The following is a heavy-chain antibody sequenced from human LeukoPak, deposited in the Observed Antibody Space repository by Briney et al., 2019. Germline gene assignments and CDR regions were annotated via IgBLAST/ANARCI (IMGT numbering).Heavy chain of an antibody. CDR3: ARDGDCSGGSCYSGGYY. Sequence: SVKVSCKASGGTFSSHAISWVRQAPGQGLEWMGGIIPIFGTANYAQKFQGRVTITADESTSTAYMELSSLRSEDTAVYYCARDGDCSGGSCYSGGYYWGQGALVTVSS. D-gene: IGHD2-15*01. CDR1: GGTFSSHA. V-gene: IGHV1-69*13. CDR2: IIPIFGTA. J-gene: IGHJ4*02.